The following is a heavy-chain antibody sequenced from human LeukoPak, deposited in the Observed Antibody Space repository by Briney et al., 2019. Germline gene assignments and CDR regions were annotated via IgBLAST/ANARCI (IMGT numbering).Heavy chain of an antibody. D-gene: IGHD3-10*02. Sequence: SGGSLRLSCAASGFTFSNSGMHWVRQAPGKGLEWVAVIWYDGSNEHYADAVKGRFIISRDNSKNTVHLQMNSLRVEDTSVYYCAREISMFVNAFDLWGQGTLVAVSS. CDR2: IWYDGSNE. CDR3: AREISMFVNAFDL. J-gene: IGHJ3*01. V-gene: IGHV3-33*01. CDR1: GFTFSNSG.